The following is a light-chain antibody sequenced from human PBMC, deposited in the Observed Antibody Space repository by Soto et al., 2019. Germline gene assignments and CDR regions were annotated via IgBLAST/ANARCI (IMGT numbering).Light chain of an antibody. CDR2: LNSDGSH. V-gene: IGLV4-69*01. CDR1: SGHSSYT. J-gene: IGLJ3*02. Sequence: QSVLTQSPSASASLGASVKLTCTLSSGHSSYTIEWHQQQPEKGPRYLMTLNSDGSHSKGDGIPDRVSGSSSGAERYLSIASLQSEQEADYYCQTWGTGLEVFGGGTKLTVL. CDR3: QTWGTGLEV.